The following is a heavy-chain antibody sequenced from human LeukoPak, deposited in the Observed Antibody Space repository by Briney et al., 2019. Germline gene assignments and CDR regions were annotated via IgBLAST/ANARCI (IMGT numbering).Heavy chain of an antibody. J-gene: IGHJ4*02. CDR1: GYTFTGYY. V-gene: IGHV1-2*06. D-gene: IGHD2-15*01. Sequence: ASVKVSCKASGYTFTGYYVHWVRQAPGQGLEWMGRINPNSGDTNYAQKFQGRVTMTRDTSISTAYMELSRLRSDDTAVYYCARGPWYCSGGSCYLYYFDYWGQGTLVTVSS. CDR2: INPNSGDT. CDR3: ARGPWYCSGGSCYLYYFDY.